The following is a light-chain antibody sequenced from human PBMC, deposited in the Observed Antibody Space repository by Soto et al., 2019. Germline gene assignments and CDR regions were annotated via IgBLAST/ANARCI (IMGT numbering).Light chain of an antibody. J-gene: IGKJ2*01. V-gene: IGKV1-39*01. Sequence: DIQMTQSPSSLSASVGDRVTITCRASQNISSNLNWYQQKPGKAPKFLIYAASSLQSGVPSRFSGSGSGTDFTPTISSLQPEDFATYYCQQSYSTLYTFGQGTKLEIK. CDR1: QNISSN. CDR2: AAS. CDR3: QQSYSTLYT.